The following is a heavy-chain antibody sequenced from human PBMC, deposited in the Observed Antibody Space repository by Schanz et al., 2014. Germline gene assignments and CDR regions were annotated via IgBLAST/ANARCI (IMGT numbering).Heavy chain of an antibody. D-gene: IGHD3-3*01. CDR1: GFSVGNKY. CDR2: VSRSTPDI. V-gene: IGHV3-21*01. CDR3: VRDSFFAFDY. J-gene: IGHJ4*02. Sequence: VQLVESGGGVVQPGRSLRLSCAASGFSVGNKYMNWVRQAPGKGLEWVSYVSRSTPDIYYADSVKGRFTVSRDNAKNSVYLQMNGLRVEDTAVYYCVRDSFFAFDYWGQGTLVTVSS.